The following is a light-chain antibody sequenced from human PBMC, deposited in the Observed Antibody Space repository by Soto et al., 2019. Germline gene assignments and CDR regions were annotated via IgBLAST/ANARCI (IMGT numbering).Light chain of an antibody. CDR2: DVS. CDR3: CSYAGSYTWV. V-gene: IGLV2-11*01. Sequence: QSALTQPRSVSGSPGQSVTISCTGTSTDVGGYNYVSWYQHHPGKAPKFMIYDVSERPSGVPDRFSGSKSGNTASLTISGLRAEDEADYYCCSYAGSYTWVFGGGTKLTVL. J-gene: IGLJ3*02. CDR1: STDVGGYNY.